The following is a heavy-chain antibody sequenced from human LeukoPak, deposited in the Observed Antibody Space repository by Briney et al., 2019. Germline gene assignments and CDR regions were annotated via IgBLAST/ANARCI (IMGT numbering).Heavy chain of an antibody. CDR3: AKVPSNWYVEGFDY. CDR1: GFTFSNYA. D-gene: IGHD6-13*01. V-gene: IGHV3-23*01. CDR2: ISGSGGST. J-gene: IGHJ4*02. Sequence: GGSLRLSCAASGFTFSNYAMSWVRQAPGKGLEWVSAISGSGGSTYYADSVKGRFTISRDNSKNTLYLQMNSLRAEDTAVYYCAKVPSNWYVEGFDYWGQGTLVTVSS.